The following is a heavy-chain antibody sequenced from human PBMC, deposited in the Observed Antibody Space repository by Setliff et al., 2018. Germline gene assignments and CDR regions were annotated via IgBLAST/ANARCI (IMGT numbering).Heavy chain of an antibody. J-gene: IGHJ4*02. Sequence: PGGSLRLSCAASGSTFSSSSMTWVRQAPGKGLEWVSAINGGGTATYYADSVKGRFTISRDNSKNTLYLQMNSLRAEDTAVYYCAKYTRVVTTTCFDYWGQGTLVTVSS. CDR1: GSTFSSSS. V-gene: IGHV3-23*01. CDR2: INGGGTAT. D-gene: IGHD2-15*01. CDR3: AKYTRVVTTTCFDY.